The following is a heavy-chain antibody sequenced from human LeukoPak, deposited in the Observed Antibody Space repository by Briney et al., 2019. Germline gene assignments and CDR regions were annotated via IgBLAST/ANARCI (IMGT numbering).Heavy chain of an antibody. CDR2: ISDDGSNR. V-gene: IGHV3-30*18. CDR1: GFTLSSFG. D-gene: IGHD5-18*01. CDR3: AKDADTATIIYWYFDL. Sequence: PGGSLRLSCTASGFTLSSFGMHWVRAAPGNGLEWVAVISDDGSNRYYADSVKGRFTIPRDNSKNTLYLQMNSLRAEDTAEYYCAKDADTATIIYWYFDLWGRGTLVTVSS. J-gene: IGHJ2*01.